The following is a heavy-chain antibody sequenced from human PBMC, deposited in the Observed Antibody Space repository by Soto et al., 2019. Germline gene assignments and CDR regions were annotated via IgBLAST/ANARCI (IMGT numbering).Heavy chain of an antibody. J-gene: IGHJ5*02. CDR2: ISAYNGNT. D-gene: IGHD2-2*01. Sequence: QVQLVQSGAEVKKPGASVKVSCKASGYTFTSYGISWVRQAPGQGLEWMGWISAYNGNTNYAQKLQGRVTMTTDTSTSTAYKELRSLRSDDTAVYYCAREAGEVVVPAASMGWFDPWGQGTLVTVSS. V-gene: IGHV1-18*01. CDR1: GYTFTSYG. CDR3: AREAGEVVVPAASMGWFDP.